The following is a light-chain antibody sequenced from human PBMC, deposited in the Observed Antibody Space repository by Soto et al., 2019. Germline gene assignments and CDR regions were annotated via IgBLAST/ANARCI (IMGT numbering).Light chain of an antibody. CDR3: QQYGSSPTS. V-gene: IGKV3-20*01. CDR2: AAS. J-gene: IGKJ1*01. Sequence: TQSPSTLSASVGDRVTITCRASQSISSWLAWYQQTPGQAPRLLIYAASSRATGIPDRFSGSGSGTDFTLTISRLEPEDFAVYFCQQYGSSPTSFGQGTKVEIK. CDR1: QSISSW.